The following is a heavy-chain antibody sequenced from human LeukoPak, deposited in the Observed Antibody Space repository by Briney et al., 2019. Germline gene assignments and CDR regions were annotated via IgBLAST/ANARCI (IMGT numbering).Heavy chain of an antibody. D-gene: IGHD2-15*01. V-gene: IGHV1-18*03. CDR1: GYTFTNYG. CDR3: ARAGYCSGGSCYHFDY. J-gene: IGHJ4*02. Sequence: ASVKVSCKASGYTFTNYGISWVRQAPGQGLEWMGWISAYNGHTNYAQKFQGRVTITRDTSASTAYMELSSLRSEDMAVYYCARAGYCSGGSCYHFDYWGQGTLVTVSS. CDR2: ISAYNGHT.